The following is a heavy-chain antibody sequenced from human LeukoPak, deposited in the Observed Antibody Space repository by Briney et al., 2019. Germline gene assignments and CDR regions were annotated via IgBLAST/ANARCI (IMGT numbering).Heavy chain of an antibody. V-gene: IGHV1-2*02. Sequence: ASVKVSCKASGYTFVEYHLHWVRQAPGQGLERMGWINPKNGDTNFAQKFRGGVTVTRDTSITTAYMELTSLTFDDTAVYYCARDRVGLVAPGVMDSWGQGSPVIVSS. D-gene: IGHD5-12*01. CDR1: GYTFVEYH. CDR2: INPKNGDT. CDR3: ARDRVGLVAPGVMDS. J-gene: IGHJ5*02.